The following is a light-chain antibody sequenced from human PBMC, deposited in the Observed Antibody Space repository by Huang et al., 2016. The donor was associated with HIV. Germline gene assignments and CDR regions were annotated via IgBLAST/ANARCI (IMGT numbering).Light chain of an antibody. J-gene: IGKJ1*01. V-gene: IGKV3-11*01. Sequence: EIVLTQSPATLSLSPGEGATLSCRASQSIGSYLAWYQQGPVQAPRLLIYDASIRGTGIPARCSGRGSGTDFTLTISSLEPEDFAVYYCQQRNNWPPWTFGQGTKVELK. CDR1: QSIGSY. CDR3: QQRNNWPPWT. CDR2: DAS.